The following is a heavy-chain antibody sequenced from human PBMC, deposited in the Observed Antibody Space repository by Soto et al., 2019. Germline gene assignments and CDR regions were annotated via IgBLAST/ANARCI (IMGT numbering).Heavy chain of an antibody. V-gene: IGHV3-21*01. D-gene: IGHD6-13*01. CDR3: ARARSSSVSGDV. CDR1: GFTFSSYA. Sequence: GGSLRLSCAASGFTFSSYAMSWVRQAPGKGLEWVSAISSSSSNIYYADSVKGRFTISRDNAKNSLYLQMNSLRAEDTAVYYCARARSSSVSGDVWGQGTTVTVSS. J-gene: IGHJ6*02. CDR2: ISSSSSNI.